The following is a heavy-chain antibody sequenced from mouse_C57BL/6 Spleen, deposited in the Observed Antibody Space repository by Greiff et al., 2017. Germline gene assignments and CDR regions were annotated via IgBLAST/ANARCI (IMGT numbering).Heavy chain of an antibody. J-gene: IGHJ4*01. CDR2: ISSGGSYT. Sequence: EVKLVESGGDLVKPGGSLKLSCAASGFTFSSYGMSWVRQTPDKRLEWVATISSGGSYTYYPDSVKGRVTISRDNAKNTLYLQMSSLKSEDTAMYYCARHNYGSSYYAMDYWGQGTSVTVSS. D-gene: IGHD1-1*01. CDR3: ARHNYGSSYYAMDY. CDR1: GFTFSSYG. V-gene: IGHV5-6*01.